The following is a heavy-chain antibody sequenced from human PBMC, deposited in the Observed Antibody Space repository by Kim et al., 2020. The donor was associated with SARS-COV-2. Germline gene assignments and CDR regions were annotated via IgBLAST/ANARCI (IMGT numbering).Heavy chain of an antibody. V-gene: IGHV3-43*02. D-gene: IGHD2-2*01. CDR3: AKDRTSLRSEVVVPAAISYYYYGMDV. CDR2: ISGDGGST. Sequence: GGSLRLSCAASGFTFDDYAMHWVRQAPGKGLEWVSLISGDGGSTYYADSVKGRFTISRDNSKNSLYLQMNSLRTEDTALYYCAKDRTSLRSEVVVPAAISYYYYGMDVWGQGTTVTVSS. CDR1: GFTFDDYA. J-gene: IGHJ6*02.